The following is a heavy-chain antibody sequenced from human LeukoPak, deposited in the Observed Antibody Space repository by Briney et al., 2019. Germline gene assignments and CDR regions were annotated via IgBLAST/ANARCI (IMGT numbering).Heavy chain of an antibody. J-gene: IGHJ3*02. CDR2: INPNSGGT. CDR1: GYTFTGYY. V-gene: IGHV1-2*02. D-gene: IGHD3-9*01. Sequence: ASVKVSCKASGYTFTGYYMHWVRQAPGQGLEWMGWINPNSGGTNYAQKFQGRVTMTRDTSISTAYMELSRLRSDDTAVYYCARAPNVLRYFDWFGAFDIWGQGTMATVSS. CDR3: ARAPNVLRYFDWFGAFDI.